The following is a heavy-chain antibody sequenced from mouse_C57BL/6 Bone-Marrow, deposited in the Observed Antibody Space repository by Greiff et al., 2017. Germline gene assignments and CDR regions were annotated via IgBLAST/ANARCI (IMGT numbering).Heavy chain of an antibody. D-gene: IGHD1-1*01. V-gene: IGHV1-81*01. CDR1: GYTFTSYC. CDR3: ARYESHYGSSSPLAY. CDR2: IYPRSGNT. Sequence: QVQLQQSGAELARPGASVKLSCKASGYTFTSYCISWVKQRTGQGLEWIGEIYPRSGNTYYNEKFKGKATLTADKSSSTAYMQLRSLTSADSAVXFCARYESHYGSSSPLAYWGQGTLVTVSA. J-gene: IGHJ3*01.